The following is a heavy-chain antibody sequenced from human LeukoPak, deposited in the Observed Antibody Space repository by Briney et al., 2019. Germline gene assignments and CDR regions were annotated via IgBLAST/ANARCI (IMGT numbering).Heavy chain of an antibody. CDR2: ISYDGSNK. V-gene: IGHV3-30-3*01. J-gene: IGHJ4*02. D-gene: IGHD4-17*01. CDR3: ARDGGDGDYVYFDY. CDR1: GFTFSSYA. Sequence: PGGSLRLSCAASGFTFSSYAMHWVRQAPGKGLEWVAVISYDGSNKYYADSVKGRFTISRDNSKNTLYPQMNSLRAEDTAVYYCARDGGDGDYVYFDYWGQGTLVTVSS.